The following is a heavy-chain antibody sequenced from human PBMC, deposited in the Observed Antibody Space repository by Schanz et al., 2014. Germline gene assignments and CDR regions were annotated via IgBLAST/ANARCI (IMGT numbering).Heavy chain of an antibody. J-gene: IGHJ3*02. CDR3: AKCIGWYGRCAFDI. D-gene: IGHD6-19*01. CDR1: GFSFSDYG. CDR2: IYSGGST. V-gene: IGHV3-NL1*01. Sequence: QVQLVESGGSVVQPGRSLRLSCAGSGFSFSDYGMHWVRQAPGKGLEWVAVIYSGGSTFYTDSVKGRFTISRDNSKNTLYLQMNSLIAYDTAVYYCAKCIGWYGRCAFDIWGQGTMVTVSS.